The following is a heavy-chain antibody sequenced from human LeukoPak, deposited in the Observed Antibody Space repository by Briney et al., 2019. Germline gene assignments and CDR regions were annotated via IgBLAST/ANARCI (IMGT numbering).Heavy chain of an antibody. V-gene: IGHV4-59*12. CDR2: IYYSGST. CDR1: GGSISSYY. J-gene: IGHJ3*02. Sequence: SETLSLTCTVSGGSISSYYWSWLRQPPGKGLEWIGYIYYSGSTSYNPSLKSRVTISVDTSKNQFSLNLSSVTAADTAVYYCARDAAYDSSDNVAFDIWGQGTMVTVSS. D-gene: IGHD3-22*01. CDR3: ARDAAYDSSDNVAFDI.